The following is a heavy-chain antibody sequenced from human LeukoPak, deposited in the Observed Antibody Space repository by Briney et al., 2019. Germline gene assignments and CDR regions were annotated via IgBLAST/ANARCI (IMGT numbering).Heavy chain of an antibody. CDR2: INHSGST. V-gene: IGHV4-34*01. D-gene: IGHD4-11*01. CDR1: GGSFSGYY. Sequence: SETLSLTCAVYGGSFSGYYWSWIRQPPGKGPEWIGEINHSGSTNYNPSLKSRVTISVDTSKNQFSLKLSSVTAADTAVYYCARVDSNENHNWFDPWGQGTLVTVSS. J-gene: IGHJ5*02. CDR3: ARVDSNENHNWFDP.